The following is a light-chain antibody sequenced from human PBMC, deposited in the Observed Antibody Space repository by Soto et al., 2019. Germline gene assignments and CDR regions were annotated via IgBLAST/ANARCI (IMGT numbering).Light chain of an antibody. CDR1: QSLLYTDGNTY. CDR2: EVS. Sequence: VMTQSPLSLPVTLGQPASISCRSSQSLLYTDGNTYLSWFQQRPGQSPRRLIYEVSNRDSGVPDRFSGSGSGTDFTLKISRVEAEDVGLYYCMQGSYWPRTFGQGTKVEIK. V-gene: IGKV2-30*01. J-gene: IGKJ1*01. CDR3: MQGSYWPRT.